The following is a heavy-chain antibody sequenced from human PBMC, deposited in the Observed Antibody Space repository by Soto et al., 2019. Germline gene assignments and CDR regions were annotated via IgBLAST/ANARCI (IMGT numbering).Heavy chain of an antibody. V-gene: IGHV3-23*01. Sequence: EVQLLESGGGLVQPGGSLRLSCAASEFSFSSYAMNWVRQAPVKGLEWVSIISGDGGTTSYADSVKGRFTISRDNSKNTLYLQMNSLRAEDTAIHYCAKKRVLVPAMYHFDYWGQGTLVTVSS. J-gene: IGHJ4*02. D-gene: IGHD2-2*01. CDR2: ISGDGGTT. CDR3: AKKRVLVPAMYHFDY. CDR1: EFSFSSYA.